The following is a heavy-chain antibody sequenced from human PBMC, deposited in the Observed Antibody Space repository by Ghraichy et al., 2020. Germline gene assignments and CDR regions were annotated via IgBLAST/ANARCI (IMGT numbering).Heavy chain of an antibody. CDR3: ARDQGPATADAFDI. CDR1: GGSISSGGYS. CDR2: IYHSGST. V-gene: IGHV4-30-2*01. Sequence: SETLSLTCAVSGGSISSGGYSWSWIRQPPGKGLEWIGYIYHSGSTYYNPSLKSRVTISVDRSKNQFSLKLSSVTAADTAVYYCARDQGPATADAFDIWGQGTMVTVSS. J-gene: IGHJ3*02. D-gene: IGHD2-2*01.